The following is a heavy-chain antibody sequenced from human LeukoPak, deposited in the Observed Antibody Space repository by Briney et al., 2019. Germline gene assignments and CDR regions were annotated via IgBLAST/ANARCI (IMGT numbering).Heavy chain of an antibody. CDR2: ISAYNGNT. D-gene: IGHD3-3*01. Sequence: GASVKVSCKASGYTFTSYGISWVRQAPGQGLEWMGWISAYNGNTNYAQKLQGRVTMTTDTSTSTAYMELRSLRSDDTAVYYCARIRSYYDFWSGYPKILDYWGQGTLVTVSS. V-gene: IGHV1-18*01. J-gene: IGHJ4*02. CDR3: ARIRSYYDFWSGYPKILDY. CDR1: GYTFTSYG.